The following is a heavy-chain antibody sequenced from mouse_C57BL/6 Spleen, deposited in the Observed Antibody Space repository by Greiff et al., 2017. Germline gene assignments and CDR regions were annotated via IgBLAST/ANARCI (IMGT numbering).Heavy chain of an antibody. CDR3: ARSSGDRWFAY. CDR1: GFTFTDYY. V-gene: IGHV7-3*01. D-gene: IGHD3-3*01. Sequence: EVNVVESGGGLVQPGGSLSLSCAASGFTFTDYYMSWVRQPPGKALEWLGFIRNKANGYTTEYSASVKGRFTISRDNSQSILYLQMNALRAEDSATYYCARSSGDRWFAYWGQGTLVTVSA. CDR2: IRNKANGYTT. J-gene: IGHJ3*01.